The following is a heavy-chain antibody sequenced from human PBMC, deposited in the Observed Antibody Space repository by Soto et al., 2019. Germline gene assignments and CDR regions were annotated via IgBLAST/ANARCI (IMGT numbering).Heavy chain of an antibody. CDR1: GYTFTSYG. CDR2: ISAYNGNT. CDR3: ARVGPIHHCSSTSCYSDFDY. Sequence: GASVKVSCKASGYTFTSYGISWVRQAPGQGLEWMGWISAYNGNTNYAQKLQGRVTMTTDTSTSTAYMELRSLRSDDTAVYYCARVGPIHHCSSTSCYSDFDYWGQGTLVTVSS. V-gene: IGHV1-18*04. J-gene: IGHJ4*02. D-gene: IGHD2-2*01.